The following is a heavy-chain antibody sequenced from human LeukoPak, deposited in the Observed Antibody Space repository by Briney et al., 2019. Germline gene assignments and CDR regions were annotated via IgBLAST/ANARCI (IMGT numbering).Heavy chain of an antibody. CDR3: ARDPPASSSTHSSSWSFDY. D-gene: IGHD6-13*01. Sequence: SETLSLTCTVSGGSMSPYHWGWIRQPPGKGLEWTGYIYYSGSTNYNPSLKSRVTISVDTSKHQFSLKLSSVTAADTAMYYCARDPPASSSTHSSSWSFDYWGQGTLVTVSS. V-gene: IGHV4-59*12. CDR1: GGSMSPYH. CDR2: IYYSGST. J-gene: IGHJ4*02.